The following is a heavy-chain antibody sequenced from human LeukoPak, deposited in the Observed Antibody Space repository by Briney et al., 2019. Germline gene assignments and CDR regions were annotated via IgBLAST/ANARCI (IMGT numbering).Heavy chain of an antibody. V-gene: IGHV3-74*01. Sequence: GGSLRLSCAASGFTFSSYWMHWVRQAPGKGLVWVSRINSDGSSTSYADSVKGRFTISRDNAKNTLYLQMNSPRAEDTAVYYCARGWDILTGYPFDYWGQATLVTVCS. CDR2: INSDGSST. CDR3: ARGWDILTGYPFDY. CDR1: GFTFSSYW. J-gene: IGHJ4*02. D-gene: IGHD3-9*01.